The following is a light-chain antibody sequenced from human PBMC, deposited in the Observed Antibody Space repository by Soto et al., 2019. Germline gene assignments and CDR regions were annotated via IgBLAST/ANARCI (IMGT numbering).Light chain of an antibody. Sequence: QSVLTQPPSASGTPGQRVTIYCSGSSSNIGSNTVNWYKQLPGTAPKLLIYSNNQRPSGVPDRFSGSKSGTSASLAISGLQSEDEADYYCAAWDDSLNGPVFGGGTQLTVL. V-gene: IGLV1-44*01. J-gene: IGLJ3*02. CDR1: SSNIGSNT. CDR2: SNN. CDR3: AAWDDSLNGPV.